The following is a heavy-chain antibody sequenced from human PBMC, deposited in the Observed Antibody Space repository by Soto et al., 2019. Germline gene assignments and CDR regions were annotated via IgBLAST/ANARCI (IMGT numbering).Heavy chain of an antibody. CDR2: IIPIFGTA. V-gene: IGHV1-69*13. CDR1: GGTFSSYA. Sequence: SVKVSCKASGGTFSSYAFSWVRQAPGQGLEWMGGIIPIFGTANYAQKFQGRVTITADESTSTAYMELRSLRSEDTAVYYCARARTIMARGVIITGYAFDVWGQGTMVTVSS. CDR3: ARARTIMARGVIITGYAFDV. J-gene: IGHJ3*01. D-gene: IGHD3-10*01.